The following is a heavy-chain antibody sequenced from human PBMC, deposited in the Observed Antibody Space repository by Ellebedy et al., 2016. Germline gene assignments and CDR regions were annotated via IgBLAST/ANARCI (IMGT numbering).Heavy chain of an antibody. Sequence: GGSLRLSCATTGFAASSNFMSWVRQAPGKGLEWVSDIYSDGQTFYPDSVKGRFTVYRDNSKDTLYLQMNSLRVEDTGVYYCVRDVVGNYGYAYWGQGALVTVSS. CDR2: IYSDGQT. V-gene: IGHV3-53*01. CDR1: GFAASSNF. J-gene: IGHJ4*02. D-gene: IGHD5-12*01. CDR3: VRDVVGNYGYAY.